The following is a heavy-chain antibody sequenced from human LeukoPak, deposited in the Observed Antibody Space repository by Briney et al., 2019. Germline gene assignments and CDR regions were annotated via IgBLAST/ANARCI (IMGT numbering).Heavy chain of an antibody. CDR2: ISPYNGIT. V-gene: IGHV1-18*01. CDR1: GYTFTSYG. J-gene: IGHJ4*02. D-gene: IGHD2-21*01. Sequence: VASVKVSCKASGYTFTSYGISWVRQAPGQGLEWMGWISPYNGITNYAPKLQGRVTMTTDTATSTAYMELTSLTSDDTAVYYCARDRQCGYWGQGTLVTVSS. CDR3: ARDRQCGY.